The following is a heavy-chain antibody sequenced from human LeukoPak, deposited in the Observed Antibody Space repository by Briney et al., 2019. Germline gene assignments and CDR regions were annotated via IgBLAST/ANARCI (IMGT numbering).Heavy chain of an antibody. CDR3: ARGGWLRLFDY. V-gene: IGHV4-31*03. Sequence: PSETLSLTCTVSGGSISSGGYYWSWIRQHPGKGLEWIGYIYYSGSTYYNPSLKSRVTISVDTSKNQFSLKLSSVTAADTAVYYCARGGWLRLFDYWGQGTLVTLSS. D-gene: IGHD5-12*01. CDR2: IYYSGST. CDR1: GGSISSGGYY. J-gene: IGHJ4*02.